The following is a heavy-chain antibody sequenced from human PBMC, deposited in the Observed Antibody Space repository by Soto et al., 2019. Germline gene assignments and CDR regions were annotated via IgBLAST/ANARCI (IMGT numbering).Heavy chain of an antibody. CDR3: AKEDVVPPAMAGWVVRIHDY. V-gene: IGHV3-23*01. D-gene: IGHD2-2*01. J-gene: IGHJ4*02. Sequence: DVQLLESGGGLVQPGGSLRLSCAASGFTFSSCGMSWVRQAPGKGLEWVSAISGSGDSSYYADSVKSRFTICRDNSKSTLYLQMNILGAEDTAVYYCAKEDVVPPAMAGWVVRIHDYWGQGTLVTVSS. CDR2: ISGSGDSS. CDR1: GFTFSSCG.